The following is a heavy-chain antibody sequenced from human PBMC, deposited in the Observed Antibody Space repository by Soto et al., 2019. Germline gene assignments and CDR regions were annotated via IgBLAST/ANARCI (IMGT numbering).Heavy chain of an antibody. J-gene: IGHJ4*02. CDR1: VFTFSSYE. CDR2: ISSSGSTI. CDR3: ARAYSSSSFDY. D-gene: IGHD6-6*01. Sequence: SLRLSCAGSVFTFSSYEMNWFRQAPGKGLEWVSYISSSGSTIYYADSVKGRFTISRDNAKNSLYLQMNSLRAEDTAVYYCARAYSSSSFDYWGQGTLVTVSS. V-gene: IGHV3-48*03.